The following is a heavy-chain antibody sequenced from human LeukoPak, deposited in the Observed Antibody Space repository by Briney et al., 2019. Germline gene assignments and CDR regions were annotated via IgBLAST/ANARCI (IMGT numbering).Heavy chain of an antibody. CDR2: IIPIFGTA. CDR1: GGTFSSYA. Sequence: GASVKVSCKASGGTFSSYAISWVRQAPGQGLEWMGGIIPIFGTANYAQKFQGRVTITADESTSTAYMELSSLRSEDTAVYYCARRGAIFGVARGDYYYMDVWGKGTTVTVSS. J-gene: IGHJ6*03. D-gene: IGHD3-3*01. CDR3: ARRGAIFGVARGDYYYMDV. V-gene: IGHV1-69*13.